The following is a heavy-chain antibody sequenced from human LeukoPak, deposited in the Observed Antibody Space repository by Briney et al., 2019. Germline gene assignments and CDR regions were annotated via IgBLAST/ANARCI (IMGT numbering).Heavy chain of an antibody. CDR1: GYTFTTYH. CDR3: ARDSREAGYGLGY. Sequence: ASVKASCKASGYTFTTYHMHWVRQAPGQGLEWVGMIDTSDGNTNYAHKFQGRVTMTRDTSTSTVYMELSYLRSEDTAVYYCARDSREAGYGLGYWGQGTLVTVSS. J-gene: IGHJ4*02. D-gene: IGHD5-18*01. CDR2: IDTSDGNT. V-gene: IGHV1-46*01.